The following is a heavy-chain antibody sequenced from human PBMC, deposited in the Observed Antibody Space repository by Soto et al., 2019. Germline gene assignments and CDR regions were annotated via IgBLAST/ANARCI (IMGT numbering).Heavy chain of an antibody. V-gene: IGHV4-39*01. CDR1: GGSISNNRHY. J-gene: IGHJ6*02. CDR2: MLYTGST. D-gene: IGHD1-26*01. Sequence: QLQLQESGPGLVKPSETLSLTCTVSGGSISNNRHYWGWIRQPPGKGLEWIGSMLYTGSTFYNPSLKSRVTISVDTSKIQFFLKLNSVTAPDTAVYYCDSDAFASYGMDVWGQGTTVTVSS. CDR3: DSDAFASYGMDV.